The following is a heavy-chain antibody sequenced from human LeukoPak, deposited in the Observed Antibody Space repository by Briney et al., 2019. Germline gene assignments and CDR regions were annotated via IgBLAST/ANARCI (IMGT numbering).Heavy chain of an antibody. Sequence: GGSLRLSCAASGFTFSSYAMSWVRQAPGKGLEWVSAISGSGGSTYYADSVKGRFTISRDNSKNTLYLQMNSLRAEDTAVYYCAKDGSYDYVWGSYRYPYYFDYWGQGTLVTVSS. J-gene: IGHJ4*02. V-gene: IGHV3-23*01. CDR1: GFTFSSYA. D-gene: IGHD3-16*02. CDR2: ISGSGGST. CDR3: AKDGSYDYVWGSYRYPYYFDY.